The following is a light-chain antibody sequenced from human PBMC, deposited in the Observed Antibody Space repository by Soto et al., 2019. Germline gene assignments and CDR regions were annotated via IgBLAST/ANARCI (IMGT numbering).Light chain of an antibody. CDR2: KAS. CDR3: QQYHSYLT. V-gene: IGKV1-5*03. J-gene: IGKJ1*01. CDR1: QSIGGW. Sequence: DIQMTQSPSTLSASVGDRVTITCRASQSIGGWLAWYQQKPGKAPKLLIYKASSLESGVPSRFSGSGSGTEFTLTISSLQPDDFATYYCQQYHSYLTFGQGTKVDIK.